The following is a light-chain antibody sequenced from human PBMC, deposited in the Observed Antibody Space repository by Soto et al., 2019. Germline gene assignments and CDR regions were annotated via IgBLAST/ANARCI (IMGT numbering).Light chain of an antibody. V-gene: IGLV2-8*01. Sequence: QSALTQPPSASGSPGQSVTISCTGTSSDVGGYNYISWYQHHPGKVPKLIIYEVSKRPSGVPDRFSGSRSGNTASLTVSGLQAEDGADYYCSSYAASHSYVFGTGTNLTVL. CDR1: SSDVGGYNY. CDR3: SSYAASHSYV. CDR2: EVS. J-gene: IGLJ1*01.